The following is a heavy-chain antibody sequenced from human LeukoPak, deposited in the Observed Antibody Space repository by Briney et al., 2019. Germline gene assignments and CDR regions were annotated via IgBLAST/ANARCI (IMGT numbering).Heavy chain of an antibody. V-gene: IGHV4-59*01. Sequence: SETLSLTCTVSGGSISSDYWSCMRQPPGKGLEWVGYIYYSGSTNYNPSLKSRVTISVDTSKNQFSLKLSSVTAADTAAYYCARGGTERGYSGYDVGYWGQGTLVTVSS. CDR3: ARGGTERGYSGYDVGY. D-gene: IGHD5-12*01. CDR1: GGSISSDY. J-gene: IGHJ4*02. CDR2: IYYSGST.